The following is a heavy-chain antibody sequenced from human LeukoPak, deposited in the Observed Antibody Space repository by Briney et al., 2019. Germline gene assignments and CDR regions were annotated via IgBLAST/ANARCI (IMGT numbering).Heavy chain of an antibody. CDR1: GFTFSDYY. Sequence: GGSLRLSCAASGFTFSDYYMTWIRQAPGKGLEWVSYISNSGSTIYYADSVKGRFTISRDNGKNSLYLQMNSLRAEDTAVYYCAREHTSGTYYIDYWGQGTPVTVSS. CDR3: AREHTSGTYYIDY. J-gene: IGHJ4*02. CDR2: ISNSGSTI. D-gene: IGHD1-26*01. V-gene: IGHV3-11*01.